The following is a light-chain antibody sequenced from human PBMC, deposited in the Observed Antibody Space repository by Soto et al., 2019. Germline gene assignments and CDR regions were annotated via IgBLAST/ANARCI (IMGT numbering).Light chain of an antibody. J-gene: IGLJ1*01. CDR2: EVS. Sequence: QSALTQPPSASGSPGQSVTISCTGTSSDVGAYNYVSWYQQHPGIAPKLMISEVSKRPSGVPDRFSGSKSGNTATLTVSGLQAEDEADYYCSSYAGCNNCYVFGTGTKLTVL. CDR1: SSDVGAYNY. CDR3: SSYAGCNNCYV. V-gene: IGLV2-8*01.